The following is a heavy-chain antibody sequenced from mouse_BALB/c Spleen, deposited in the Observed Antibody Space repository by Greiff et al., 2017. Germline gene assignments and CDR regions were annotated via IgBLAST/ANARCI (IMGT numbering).Heavy chain of an antibody. CDR2: ISSGGGYT. Sequence: DVQLVESGGDLVKPGGSLKLSCAASGFTFSSYGMSWVRQTPDKRLEWVATISSGGGYTYYPDSVKGRFTISRDNAKNTLYLQMSSLKSEDTSMYYCARRSSAMDYWGEGTSVTVSS. D-gene: IGHD1-1*01. J-gene: IGHJ4*01. CDR3: ARRSSAMDY. V-gene: IGHV5-6*01. CDR1: GFTFSSYG.